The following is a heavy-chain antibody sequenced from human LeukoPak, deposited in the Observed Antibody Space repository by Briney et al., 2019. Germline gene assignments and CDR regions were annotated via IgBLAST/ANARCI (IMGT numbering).Heavy chain of an antibody. CDR3: ARDGTYYYDSSGYPDY. CDR2: INSDGSRT. J-gene: IGHJ4*02. Sequence: AGSLSPSCAASGSTFSSYWMHWVRQAPGKGLVWVSRINSDGSRTSYVDSVKGRFTLSRDNAKNTVYLQMNSLRAEDTAVYYCARDGTYYYDSSGYPDYWGQGALVTVSS. CDR1: GSTFSSYW. D-gene: IGHD3-22*01. V-gene: IGHV3-74*01.